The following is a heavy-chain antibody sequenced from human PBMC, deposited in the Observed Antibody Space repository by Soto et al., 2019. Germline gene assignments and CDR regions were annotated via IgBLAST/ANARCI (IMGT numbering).Heavy chain of an antibody. CDR3: ETYTGSHAMDV. CDR2: IKEDGSER. V-gene: IGHV3-7*02. CDR1: GLTFSNYW. Sequence: EVQVVESGGGLVQPGGSLRLSCAGSGLTFSNYWMSWVRQAPGEGLQWVANIKEDGSERHYVDSVKGRFTISRDNTKNSVYLQMNLMRAEDTGVYYCETYTGSHAMDVWGQWNTVTVSS. D-gene: IGHD7-27*01. J-gene: IGHJ6*02.